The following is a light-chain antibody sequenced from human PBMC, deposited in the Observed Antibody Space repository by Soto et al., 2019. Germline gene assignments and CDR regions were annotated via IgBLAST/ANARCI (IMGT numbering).Light chain of an antibody. CDR3: QQANSFPLT. Sequence: DIQMTQSPSSVSASVGDRVTMTCRASQGITNWLAWYQQKPGKAPKLLIYAASGLPSGVPSRFSGSGSGTDFTLTISSLQPEDFATYYCQQANSFPLTFGGGTNVDIK. V-gene: IGKV1-12*01. J-gene: IGKJ4*01. CDR2: AAS. CDR1: QGITNW.